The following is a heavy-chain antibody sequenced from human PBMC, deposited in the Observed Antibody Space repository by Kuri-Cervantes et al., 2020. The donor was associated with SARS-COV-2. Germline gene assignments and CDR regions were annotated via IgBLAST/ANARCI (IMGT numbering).Heavy chain of an antibody. CDR2: INPSGGST. J-gene: IGHJ4*02. Sequence: ASVKVSCKASGYTFTSYHMHWVRQAPGQGLEWMGIINPSGGSTSYAEKFQGRVTVTRDTSTSTMYLELSRLKSEDTAVYFCAGALDHDILTALSLWGQGTLVTVSS. V-gene: IGHV1-46*01. CDR1: GYTFTSYH. D-gene: IGHD3-9*01. CDR3: AGALDHDILTALSL.